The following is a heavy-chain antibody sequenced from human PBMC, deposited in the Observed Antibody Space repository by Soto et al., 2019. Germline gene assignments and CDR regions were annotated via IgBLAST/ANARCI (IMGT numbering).Heavy chain of an antibody. CDR3: ARAAPPAGY. Sequence: QVQLVQSGAEVKKPGASVKVSCKASGYTFTSYAISWVRQAPGQGLEWMGWISAYNGNTNYAQKFQGRVTMTTDTSTSTSYIELMILRSDDTAVSYCARAAPPAGYSGQGTLVTVSS. CDR1: GYTFTSYA. CDR2: ISAYNGNT. V-gene: IGHV1-18*01. J-gene: IGHJ4*02.